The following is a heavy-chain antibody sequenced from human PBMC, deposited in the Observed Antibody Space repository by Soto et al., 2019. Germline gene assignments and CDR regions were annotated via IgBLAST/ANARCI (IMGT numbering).Heavy chain of an antibody. CDR3: ARANTYYYDISGYSKHSFHFDS. V-gene: IGHV4-31*03. CDR1: GGSISSGGYY. J-gene: IGHJ4*02. CDR2: ISYSASS. Sequence: SETLSLTCNVSGGSISSGGYYWNWIRQVPGRGLEWIGYISYSASSFYNPSLESRVSVSIDTSGNQFSLKLSSMTAADTAVYFCARANTYYYDISGYSKHSFHFDSWGQGTLVTVSS. D-gene: IGHD3-22*01.